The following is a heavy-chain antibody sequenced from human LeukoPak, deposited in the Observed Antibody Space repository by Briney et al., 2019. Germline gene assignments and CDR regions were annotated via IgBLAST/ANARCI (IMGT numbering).Heavy chain of an antibody. CDR1: GGSFSGYY. D-gene: IGHD6-6*01. CDR2: INHSGST. CDR3: ARGPDRRTYLAGTRYSSSTEGGSFR. V-gene: IGHV4-34*01. Sequence: SETLSLTCVVYGGSFSGYYWSWIRQPPGRGLQWIGEINHSGSTNYYPSLTSRVTISVDTSKNQFSLTLSSVTAAATAVYYCARGPDRRTYLAGTRYSSSTEGGSFRWGQGTLVTVSS. J-gene: IGHJ4*02.